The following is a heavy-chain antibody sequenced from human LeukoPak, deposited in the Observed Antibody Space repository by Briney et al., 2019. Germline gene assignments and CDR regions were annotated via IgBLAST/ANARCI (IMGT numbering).Heavy chain of an antibody. V-gene: IGHV3-30-3*01. CDR1: GFTFSSYA. J-gene: IGHJ4*02. CDR3: ANFWNSDY. D-gene: IGHD1-1*01. CDR2: ISYDGSNK. Sequence: GGSLRLSCAASGFTFSSYAMHWVRQAPGKGLEWVAVISYDGSNKYYADSVKGRFTISRDNSKNTLYLQMNSLRAEDTAVYYCANFWNSDYWGQGTLVTVSS.